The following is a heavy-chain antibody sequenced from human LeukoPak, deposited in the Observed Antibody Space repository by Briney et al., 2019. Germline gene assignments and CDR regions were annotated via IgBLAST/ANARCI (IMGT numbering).Heavy chain of an antibody. D-gene: IGHD6-13*01. CDR3: ASWVEGMAAAVGAFDI. Sequence: SETLSLTCTVSGGSISSSSYYWGWIRQPPGKGLEWIGSIYYSGSTYYNPSLKSRVTISVDTSKNQFSLKLSSVTAADTAVYYCASWVEGMAAAVGAFDIWGQGTMVTVSS. V-gene: IGHV4-39*01. J-gene: IGHJ3*02. CDR1: GGSISSSSYY. CDR2: IYYSGST.